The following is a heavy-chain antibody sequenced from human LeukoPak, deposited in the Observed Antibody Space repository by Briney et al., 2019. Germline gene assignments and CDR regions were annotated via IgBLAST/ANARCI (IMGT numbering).Heavy chain of an antibody. Sequence: GASVKVSCKASGGTFSSYAISWVQQAPGQGLEWMGRIIPILGIANYAQKFQGRVTITADKSTSTAYMELSSLRSEDTAVYYCARGRVLYYYMDVWGKGTTVTVSS. V-gene: IGHV1-69*04. CDR3: ARGRVLYYYMDV. CDR2: IIPILGIA. CDR1: GGTFSSYA. J-gene: IGHJ6*03.